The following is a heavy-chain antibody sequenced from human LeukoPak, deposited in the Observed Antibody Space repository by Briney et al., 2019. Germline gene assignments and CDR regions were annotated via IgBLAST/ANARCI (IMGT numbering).Heavy chain of an antibody. J-gene: IGHJ6*03. V-gene: IGHV3-23*01. CDR3: ARDGSWGDYQFYFYMDV. D-gene: IGHD2-2*01. Sequence: PGGSLRLSCEASVFTFGSFAMSWVRHAPGKGLEWLSGISASGHYIYNADYVKGRFTISRDNSKNTLYIEMNSLRAEDTAVYYCARDGSWGDYQFYFYMDVWGKGTTVTVSS. CDR2: ISASGHYI. CDR1: VFTFGSFA.